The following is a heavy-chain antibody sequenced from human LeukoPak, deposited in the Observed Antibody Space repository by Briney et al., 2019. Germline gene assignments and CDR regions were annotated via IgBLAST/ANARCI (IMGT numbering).Heavy chain of an antibody. CDR3: IRSSGWPDY. V-gene: IGHV3-74*01. CDR1: GFTLSNHW. J-gene: IGHJ4*02. Sequence: GGSLRLSCAASGFTLSNHWMHWVRQAPGKGLLWVSRITSDSDGSSTVYADSVRGRFTISRDNAKNTLYLQMNSQRAEDTAVYYCIRSSGWPDYWGQGTLVTVSS. D-gene: IGHD6-19*01. CDR2: ITSDSDGSST.